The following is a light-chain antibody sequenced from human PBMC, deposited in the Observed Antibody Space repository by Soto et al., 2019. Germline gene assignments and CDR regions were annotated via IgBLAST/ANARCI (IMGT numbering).Light chain of an antibody. Sequence: QSVLTQPPSVSAAPGQKVTISCSGSSSNIGNNYVSWYQQLPGTAPKLLIYENNKRPSGIPDRFSGSKSGTSATLGITGLQTGDEADYYCGTWDSSLSALVFCGGTQLTVL. V-gene: IGLV1-51*02. CDR2: ENN. CDR3: GTWDSSLSALV. J-gene: IGLJ3*02. CDR1: SSNIGNNY.